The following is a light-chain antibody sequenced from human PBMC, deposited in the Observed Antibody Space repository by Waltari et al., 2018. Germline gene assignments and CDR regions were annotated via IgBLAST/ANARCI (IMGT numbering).Light chain of an antibody. CDR2: DAS. J-gene: IGKJ1*01. Sequence: EIVLTQSLGTLSLSPGQRATLFCRASQSVGRTLAWYQQKPGQAPRLLIYDASTRATGIPDRFSATGSGTDFSLTISRLEPEDFAVYYCQKYGRLPATFGRGTTVEIK. V-gene: IGKV3-20*01. CDR1: QSVGRT. CDR3: QKYGRLPAT.